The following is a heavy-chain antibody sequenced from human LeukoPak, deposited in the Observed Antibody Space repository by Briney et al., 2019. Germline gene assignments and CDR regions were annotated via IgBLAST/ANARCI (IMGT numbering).Heavy chain of an antibody. Sequence: SVKVSCKASGGTFSSYAISWVRQAPGQGLEWMGGIIPIFGTANYAQKFQGRVTITADKSTSTAYMELSSLRSEDTAVYYCARVLDGDYGGPFYYYYYMDVWGKGTTVTVSS. CDR3: ARVLDGDYGGPFYYYYYMDV. D-gene: IGHD4-17*01. V-gene: IGHV1-69*06. CDR1: GGTFSSYA. CDR2: IIPIFGTA. J-gene: IGHJ6*03.